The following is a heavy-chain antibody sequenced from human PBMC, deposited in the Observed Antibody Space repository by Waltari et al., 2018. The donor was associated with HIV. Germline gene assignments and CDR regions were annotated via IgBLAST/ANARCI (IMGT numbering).Heavy chain of an antibody. V-gene: IGHV4-34*02. J-gene: IGHJ4*02. CDR1: VGTFSGFH. CDR3: ARAIAVASTGVFDY. Sequence: QVQLQQWGAGLLKPSETLSLTCAVHVGTFSGFHWSWIRQTPGKELEWIEEINHSGSTNYNPSLKSRITMSIDTSKNQFSLKLRSVTAADTTVYYCARAIAVASTGVFDYWGQGTLVTVSS. D-gene: IGHD6-19*01. CDR2: INHSGST.